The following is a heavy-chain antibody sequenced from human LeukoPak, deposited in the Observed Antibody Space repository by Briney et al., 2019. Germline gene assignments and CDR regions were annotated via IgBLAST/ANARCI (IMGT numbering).Heavy chain of an antibody. CDR1: GYTFTSYG. D-gene: IGHD3/OR15-3a*01. CDR3: ARIRGKRDCGPFDY. V-gene: IGHV1-18*01. J-gene: IGHJ4*02. CDR2: ISAYNGNT. Sequence: ASVKVSCKASGYTFTSYGISWVRQAPGQGLEWMGWISAYNGNTNYAQKLQGRVTMTTDTSTSTAYMELRSLRSDDTAVYYCARIRGKRDCGPFDYWGQGTLVTVSS.